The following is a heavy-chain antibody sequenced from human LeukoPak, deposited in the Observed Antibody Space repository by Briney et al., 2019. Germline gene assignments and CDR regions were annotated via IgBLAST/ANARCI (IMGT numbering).Heavy chain of an antibody. CDR3: ARGSSGGYYYCDSSGYYLDY. J-gene: IGHJ4*02. CDR1: GGPVSSGSYY. Sequence: SETLSLTCTVSGGPVSSGSYYWSWIRQPPGKGLEWIGYIYYSGSTNYNPSLKSRVTISVDTSKNQFSLKLSSVTAADTAVYYCARGSSGGYYYCDSSGYYLDYWGQGTLVTVSS. CDR2: IYYSGST. D-gene: IGHD3-22*01. V-gene: IGHV4-61*01.